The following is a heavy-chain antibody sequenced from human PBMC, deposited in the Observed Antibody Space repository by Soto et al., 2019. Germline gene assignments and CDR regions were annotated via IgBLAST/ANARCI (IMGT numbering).Heavy chain of an antibody. V-gene: IGHV3-30*01. D-gene: IGHD6-13*01. CDR2: ISYDGTNK. Sequence: QVPLVESGGGVVQPGRSLRLSCAASGFTFRSYAMDWVRQAPGKGLEWVAVISYDGTNKYYADFVKGRFTISRDNSKNTLSLQMNSLRAEDTAVYYCARGDSNSWSDYWGQGTLVTVSS. J-gene: IGHJ4*02. CDR1: GFTFRSYA. CDR3: ARGDSNSWSDY.